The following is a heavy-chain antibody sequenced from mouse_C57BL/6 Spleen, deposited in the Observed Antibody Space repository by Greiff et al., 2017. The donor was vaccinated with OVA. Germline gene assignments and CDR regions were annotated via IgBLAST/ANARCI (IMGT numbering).Heavy chain of an antibody. J-gene: IGHJ2*01. D-gene: IGHD1-1*01. CDR1: GFTFSSYG. Sequence: EVQLVESGGDLVKPGGSLKLSCAASGFTFSSYGMSWVRQTPDKRLEWVATISSGGSYTYYPDSVKGRFTISRDNAKNTLYLQMSSLKSEDTAMYYCARFTTVVAPFDYWGQGTTLTVSS. CDR2: ISSGGSYT. CDR3: ARFTTVVAPFDY. V-gene: IGHV5-6*01.